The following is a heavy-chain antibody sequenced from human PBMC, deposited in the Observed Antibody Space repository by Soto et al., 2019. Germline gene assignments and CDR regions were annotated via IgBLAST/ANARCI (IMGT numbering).Heavy chain of an antibody. J-gene: IGHJ4*02. Sequence: KTSETLSLTCAVYGGSFSGYYWSWIRQPPGKGLEWIGEINHSGSTNYNPSLKSRVTISVDTSKNQFSLKLSSVTAADTAVYYCVEMGGPGTDYWGQGTLVTVSS. D-gene: IGHD1-1*01. CDR1: GGSFSGYY. CDR2: INHSGST. CDR3: VEMGGPGTDY. V-gene: IGHV4-34*01.